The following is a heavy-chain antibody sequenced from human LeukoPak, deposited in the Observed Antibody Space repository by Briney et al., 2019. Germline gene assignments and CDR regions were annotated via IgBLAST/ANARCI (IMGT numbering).Heavy chain of an antibody. J-gene: IGHJ4*02. D-gene: IGHD5-24*01. CDR1: GGSISSYY. V-gene: IGHV4-59*01. Sequence: PSETLSLTCTVSGGSISSYYWSWIRQPPGKGLEWIGYIYYSGSTNYNPSLKSRVTISVDTSKNRFSLKLSSVTAADTAVYYCARWLQFPYYFDYWGQGTLVTVSS. CDR2: IYYSGST. CDR3: ARWLQFPYYFDY.